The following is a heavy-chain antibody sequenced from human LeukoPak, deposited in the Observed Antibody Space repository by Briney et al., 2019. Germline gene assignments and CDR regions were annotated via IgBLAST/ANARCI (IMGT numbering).Heavy chain of an antibody. V-gene: IGHV4-59*01. D-gene: IGHD3-10*01. J-gene: IGHJ4*02. CDR1: GGSIGSYY. CDR3: ARLFYYGSGSYGIDY. CDR2: IYYSGST. Sequence: SETLSLTCTVSGGSIGSYYCSWIRQPPGKGLEWIGYIYYSGSTNYNPSLKSRVTISVDTSKNQFSLNLNSVTAADTAVYYCARLFYYGSGSYGIDYWGQGTLVTVSS.